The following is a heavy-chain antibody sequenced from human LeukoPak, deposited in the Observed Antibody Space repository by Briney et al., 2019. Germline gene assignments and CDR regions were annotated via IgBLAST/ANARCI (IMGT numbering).Heavy chain of an antibody. D-gene: IGHD2-15*01. Sequence: GGSLRLSCAASGFTFSSYAMTWVRQAPGKGLEWVANIKQDGSETYYGDSVRGRFTISRDNAKNSPYLQMNSLRAEDTAVYYCARDIWRWLLWGQGTLVTVSS. CDR2: IKQDGSET. CDR1: GFTFSSYA. V-gene: IGHV3-7*01. J-gene: IGHJ4*02. CDR3: ARDIWRWLL.